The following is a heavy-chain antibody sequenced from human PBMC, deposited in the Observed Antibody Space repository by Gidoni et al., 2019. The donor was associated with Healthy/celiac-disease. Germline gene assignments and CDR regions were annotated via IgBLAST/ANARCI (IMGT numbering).Heavy chain of an antibody. CDR2: INSDGSST. CDR3: AREALGDYFDY. J-gene: IGHJ4*02. V-gene: IGHV3-74*01. CDR1: VFTFSSYW. Sequence: EVQLVESGGGLVQPGGSLRLSSAASVFTFSSYWMHWVRQAPGKGLVWVSRINSDGSSTSYADSVKGRFTISRDNAKNTLYLQMNSLRAEDTAVYYCAREALGDYFDYWGQGTLVTVSS.